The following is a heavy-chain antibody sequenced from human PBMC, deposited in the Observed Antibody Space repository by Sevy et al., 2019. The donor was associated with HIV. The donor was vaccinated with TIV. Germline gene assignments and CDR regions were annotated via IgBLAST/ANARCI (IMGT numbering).Heavy chain of an antibody. V-gene: IGHV3-7*01. J-gene: IGHJ5*02. CDR1: GFTFSSYW. CDR2: IKQDGSEK. Sequence: GGSLRLSCAASGFTFSSYWMSWVRQAPGKGLEWVANIKQDGSEKYYVDSVKGRFTISGDNAKNALYLQMNSLRAEDTAVYYCARVRYYDQFNWFDPWGQGTLVTVSS. D-gene: IGHD3-22*01. CDR3: ARVRYYDQFNWFDP.